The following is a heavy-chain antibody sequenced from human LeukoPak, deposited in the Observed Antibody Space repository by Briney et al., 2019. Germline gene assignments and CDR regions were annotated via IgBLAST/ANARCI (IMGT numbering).Heavy chain of an antibody. CDR3: VRDRGSGWYYMDL. Sequence: PGGSLRLTCAASGFTFSIYAMSWVRQAPGKGLEWVSVINSNGGTAHYAGSVRGRFTISRDMSINVVSLQMKSLRADDTAIYFCVRDRGSGWYYMDLWGQGTLVTVSS. J-gene: IGHJ4*02. V-gene: IGHV3-23*01. CDR2: INSNGGTA. CDR1: GFTFSIYA. D-gene: IGHD6-19*01.